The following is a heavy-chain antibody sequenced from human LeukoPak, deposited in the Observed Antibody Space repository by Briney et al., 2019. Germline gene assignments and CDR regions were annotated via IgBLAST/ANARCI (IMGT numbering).Heavy chain of an antibody. V-gene: IGHV3-11*04. CDR1: GFTFSDYY. Sequence: GGSLRLSCAASGFTFSDYYMSWIRQAPGKGLEWVSFLSSSSSTIYYADSVKGRFTISRDNAQNSLYLQMNSLRAEDTAVYYCARSEYYDFWSGYLYRDWGQGTLVTVSS. CDR3: ARSEYYDFWSGYLYRD. CDR2: LSSSSSTI. D-gene: IGHD3-3*01. J-gene: IGHJ4*02.